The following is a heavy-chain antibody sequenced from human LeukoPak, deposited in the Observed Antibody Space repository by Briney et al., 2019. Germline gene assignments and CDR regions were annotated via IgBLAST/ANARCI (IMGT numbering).Heavy chain of an antibody. V-gene: IGHV4-39*01. Sequence: SETLSLTCTVSGGSISSRSYYWGWIRQPPGKRLEWIGKISDSGNTYYSPSLRSRVTISIDMSKNQFSLKLSSVTATDTAVYYCASGTTSSTPAYWGQGTLVTVSS. CDR3: ASGTTSSTPAY. CDR1: GGSISSRSYY. J-gene: IGHJ4*02. D-gene: IGHD4-17*01. CDR2: ISDSGNT.